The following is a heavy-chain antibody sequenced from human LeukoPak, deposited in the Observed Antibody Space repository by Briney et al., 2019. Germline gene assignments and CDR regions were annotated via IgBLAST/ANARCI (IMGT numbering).Heavy chain of an antibody. CDR1: GGTFSSYA. Sequence: SVKVSCKASGGTFSSYAISWVRQAPGQGLEWIGGIVPIFGTANYAQKFQGRVTITTDESTSTAYMELSSLRSEDTAVYYCASGGGYCSSTSCHSFDYWGQGTLVTVSS. D-gene: IGHD2-2*01. CDR3: ASGGGYCSSTSCHSFDY. J-gene: IGHJ4*02. V-gene: IGHV1-69*05. CDR2: IVPIFGTA.